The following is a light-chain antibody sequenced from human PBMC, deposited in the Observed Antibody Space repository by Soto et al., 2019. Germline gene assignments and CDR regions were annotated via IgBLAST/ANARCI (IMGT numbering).Light chain of an antibody. J-gene: IGLJ1*01. CDR2: EVS. V-gene: IGLV2-14*01. CDR3: SSYRSSSTNV. Sequence: QSVLTQPASVSGSPGQSITISCTGTSSDVGGYKYVSWYQQYPGKAPKLMIYEVSNRPSGVSNRFSGSKSGNTASLTISGLQADDEADYYCSSYRSSSTNVFGTGTKLTVL. CDR1: SSDVGGYKY.